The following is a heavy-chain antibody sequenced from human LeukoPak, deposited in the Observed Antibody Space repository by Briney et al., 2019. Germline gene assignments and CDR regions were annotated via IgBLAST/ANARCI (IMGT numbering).Heavy chain of an antibody. J-gene: IGHJ4*02. CDR2: INHSGST. CDR1: GGSFSGYY. V-gene: IGHV4-34*01. D-gene: IGHD6-13*01. Sequence: SETLSLTCAVYGGSFSGYYWSWIRQPPGKGLEWIGGINHSGSTNYNPSLKSRVTISVDTSKNQFSLKLSSVTAADTAVYYCARAAAAGGHYFDYWGQGTLVTVSS. CDR3: ARAAAAGGHYFDY.